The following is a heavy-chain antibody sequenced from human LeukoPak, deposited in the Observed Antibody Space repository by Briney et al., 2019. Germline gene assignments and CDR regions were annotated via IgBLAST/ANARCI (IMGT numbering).Heavy chain of an antibody. Sequence: SETLSLTCTVSGGSISSYYWSWIRQPPGKGLEWIGYIYYSGSTNYNPSLKSRVTISVDTSKNQFSLKLSSVTAADTAVYYCAREPGDYGDPRGAFDIWGQGTMVTVSS. CDR1: GGSISSYY. D-gene: IGHD4-17*01. CDR3: AREPGDYGDPRGAFDI. CDR2: IYYSGST. V-gene: IGHV4-59*12. J-gene: IGHJ3*02.